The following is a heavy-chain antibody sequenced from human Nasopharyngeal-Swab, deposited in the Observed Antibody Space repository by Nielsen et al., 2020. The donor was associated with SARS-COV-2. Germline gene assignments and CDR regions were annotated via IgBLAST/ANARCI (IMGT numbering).Heavy chain of an antibody. D-gene: IGHD3-16*02. J-gene: IGHJ5*02. CDR3: AREGALDYDNVWGSSRPSNWFDP. CDR2: IYYSGST. Sequence: SETLPLTCTVSGGSISSYYWSWIRQPPGKGLEWIGYIYYSGSTNYNPSLKSRVTISVDTSKNQFSLKLSSVTAADTAVYYCAREGALDYDNVWGSSRPSNWFDPWGQGTLVTVSS. CDR1: GGSISSYY. V-gene: IGHV4-59*01.